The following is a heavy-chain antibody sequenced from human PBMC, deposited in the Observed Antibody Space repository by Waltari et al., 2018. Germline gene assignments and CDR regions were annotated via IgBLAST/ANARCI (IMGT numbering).Heavy chain of an antibody. CDR2: ISWNSGSI. D-gene: IGHD6-13*01. CDR1: GFTFDAYA. V-gene: IGHV3-9*03. CDR3: AKDNCDSSRTGCGFDP. J-gene: IGHJ5*02. Sequence: DVQLVESGGGLVQPGRSLRLSCAASGFTFDAYAMHWARHAPGKGLEWVSGISWNSGSIGYADSVKGRFTISRDNAKNSMYLQMNSLRAEDMALYYCAKDNCDSSRTGCGFDPWGQGTLVTVSS.